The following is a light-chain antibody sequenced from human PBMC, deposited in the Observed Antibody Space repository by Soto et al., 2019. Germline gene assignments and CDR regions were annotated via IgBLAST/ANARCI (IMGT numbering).Light chain of an antibody. CDR3: QQYNNWPLT. V-gene: IGKV3-15*01. J-gene: IGKJ4*01. Sequence: IVMTQSPATLSVSPGERASLSCRASQSVSSNLAWYQQKPGQAPRLLIYGASTRATGVPARFSGSVSGTEFTLTISSLQSEDFAVYYWQQYNNWPLTFGGGTRVEVK. CDR2: GAS. CDR1: QSVSSN.